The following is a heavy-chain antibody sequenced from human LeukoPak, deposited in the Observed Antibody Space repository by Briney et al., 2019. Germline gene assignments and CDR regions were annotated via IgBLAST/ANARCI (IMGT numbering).Heavy chain of an antibody. Sequence: GGSLRLSCAASGFTFSSCSMNWVRQAPGKGLEWVSSISSSSYIYYADSVKGRFTISRDNAKNSLYLQMNSLRAEDTAVYYCASGSGDYGDYFNWFDPWGQGTLVTVSS. D-gene: IGHD4-17*01. CDR1: GFTFSSCS. CDR3: ASGSGDYGDYFNWFDP. V-gene: IGHV3-21*01. J-gene: IGHJ5*02. CDR2: ISSSSYI.